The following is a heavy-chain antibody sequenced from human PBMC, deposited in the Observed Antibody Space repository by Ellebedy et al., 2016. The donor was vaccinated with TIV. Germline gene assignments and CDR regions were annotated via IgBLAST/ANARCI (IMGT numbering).Heavy chain of an antibody. CDR2: FSANGVTT. CDR3: ARRSTDFAFDS. CDR1: GFTFSTYP. V-gene: IGHV3-23*01. D-gene: IGHD3/OR15-3a*01. Sequence: PGGSLRLSCAASGFTFSTYPMTWVRQAPGKGLEWVSIFSANGVTTYYADSVKGRFTISRDNSKNTLFLQMSSLRAEDTAVYFCARRSTDFAFDSWGQGTLVTVSS. J-gene: IGHJ4*02.